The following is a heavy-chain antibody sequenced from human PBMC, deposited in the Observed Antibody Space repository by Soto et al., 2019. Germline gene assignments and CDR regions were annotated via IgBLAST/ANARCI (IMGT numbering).Heavy chain of an antibody. CDR3: ARESEDLTSNFDY. Sequence: PGGSLRLSCAASGFTFTRYSMNWVRQAPGKGLEWVSSISSTINYIYYGDSMKGRFTISRDNAKNSLYLEMNSLRAEDTSVYYFARESEDLTSNFDYWGQGTLVTASS. J-gene: IGHJ4*02. CDR1: GFTFTRYS. CDR2: ISSTINYI. V-gene: IGHV3-21*06.